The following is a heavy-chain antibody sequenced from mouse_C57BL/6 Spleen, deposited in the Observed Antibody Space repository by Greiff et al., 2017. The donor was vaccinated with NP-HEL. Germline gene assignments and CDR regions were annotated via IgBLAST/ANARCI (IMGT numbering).Heavy chain of an antibody. V-gene: IGHV1-55*01. J-gene: IGHJ2*01. D-gene: IGHD1-1*01. Sequence: QVQLQQPGAELVKPGASVKMSCKASGYTFTSYWITWVKQRPGQGLEWIGDIYPGSGSTNYNEKFKSKATLTVDTSSSTAYMQLSSLTSEDSAVYYCAIGDYGSSYDYFDYWGQGTTLTVSS. CDR2: IYPGSGST. CDR3: AIGDYGSSYDYFDY. CDR1: GYTFTSYW.